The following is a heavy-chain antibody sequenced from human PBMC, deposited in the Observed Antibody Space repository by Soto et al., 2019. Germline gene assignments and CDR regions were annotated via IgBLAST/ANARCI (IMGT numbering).Heavy chain of an antibody. J-gene: IGHJ4*02. D-gene: IGHD6-19*01. Sequence: QVQLVQSGAEVKKPGASVKVSCKASGYTFTSYGISWVRQAPGQGLEWMGWISAYNGNTNYAQKLQGRVTMTTDTSTSTPYMDLSSLRSDDTAVYYCARAPSSGWYATGDFDYWGQGTLATVSS. CDR2: ISAYNGNT. CDR1: GYTFTSYG. CDR3: ARAPSSGWYATGDFDY. V-gene: IGHV1-18*01.